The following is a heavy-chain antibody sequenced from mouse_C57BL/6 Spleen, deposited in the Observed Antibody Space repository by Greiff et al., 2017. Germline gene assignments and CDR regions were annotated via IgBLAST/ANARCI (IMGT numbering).Heavy chain of an antibody. D-gene: IGHD4-1*01. Sequence: EESGPGLVKPSQSLSLTCSVTGSSITSGYYWNWIRQFPGNKLEWMGYISYDGSNNYNPSLKNRISITRDTSKNQFFLKLNSVTTEDTATYYCARLGREDFDYWGQGTTLTVSS. CDR3: ARLGREDFDY. J-gene: IGHJ2*01. V-gene: IGHV3-6*01. CDR1: GSSITSGYY. CDR2: ISYDGSN.